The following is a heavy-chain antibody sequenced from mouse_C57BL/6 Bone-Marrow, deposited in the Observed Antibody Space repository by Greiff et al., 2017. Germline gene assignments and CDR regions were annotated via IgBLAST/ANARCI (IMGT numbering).Heavy chain of an antibody. V-gene: IGHV1-55*01. CDR2: IYPGSGST. J-gene: IGHJ4*01. Sequence: QVQLQQPGSELVKPGASVKMSCKASGYTFTSYWLTWVKQRPGQGLEWIGDIYPGSGSTNYNEKFKSKATLTVDTSSSTAYMQLSSLTSEDSAVYYGARMGYGSSPYYYAMDYWGQGTSVTVSS. D-gene: IGHD1-1*01. CDR1: GYTFTSYW. CDR3: ARMGYGSSPYYYAMDY.